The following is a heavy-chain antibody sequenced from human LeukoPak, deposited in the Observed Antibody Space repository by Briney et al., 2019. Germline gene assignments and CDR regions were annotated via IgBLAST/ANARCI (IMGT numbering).Heavy chain of an antibody. CDR2: ISSSGRNS. CDR3: ARDSRYNWGLAGWFDP. V-gene: IGHV3-48*03. D-gene: IGHD7-27*01. J-gene: IGHJ5*02. CDR1: EFTLSLYH. Sequence: GGSLRLSCAASEFTLSLYHINWVRQAPGKGLEWVAYISSSGRNSHYSDSVKGRFTISRDNADDSVHLQMKRLRAEDTAVYYCARDSRYNWGLAGWFDPWGQGTLVTVSS.